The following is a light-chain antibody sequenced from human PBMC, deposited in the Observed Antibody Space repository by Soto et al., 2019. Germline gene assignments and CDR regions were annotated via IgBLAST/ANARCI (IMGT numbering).Light chain of an antibody. CDR1: QRVSSY. CDR2: DAS. V-gene: IGKV3-11*01. CDR3: QQRSNWPPYT. J-gene: IGKJ2*01. Sequence: EIVLTQSPATLSLSPGERATLSCRASQRVSSYLAWYQQKPGQAPRLLIYDASNRATGIPARFSGSGSGTDCTLTISSLEPEEFAVYYCQQRSNWPPYTFGQGTKLEIK.